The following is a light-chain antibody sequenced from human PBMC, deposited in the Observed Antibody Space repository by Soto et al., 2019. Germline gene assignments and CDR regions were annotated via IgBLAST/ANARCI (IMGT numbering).Light chain of an antibody. J-gene: IGKJ5*01. CDR3: EQLSSYPPVT. Sequence: DIQLTQSPSFQSASVGDRVTITCRASQGIGSSLAWYQQKPGKAPMLLIYAASTLQTGVPSRFSGSGSGTEFNLTLSSLQPEDFATYYCEQLSSYPPVTFDQGTRLEIK. CDR2: AAS. V-gene: IGKV1-9*01. CDR1: QGIGSS.